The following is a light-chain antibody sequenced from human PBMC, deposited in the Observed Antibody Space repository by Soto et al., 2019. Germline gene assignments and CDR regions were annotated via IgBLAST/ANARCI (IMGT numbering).Light chain of an antibody. CDR1: QGISSA. J-gene: IGKJ5*01. CDR3: QQLETYPLT. Sequence: AIQVTQSPSSLSASVGDTVTITCRASQGISSAFAWYQQKPGKVPRLLIYDVFNLQSGVPSRFSGSGSGTDFTLTISRLQPEDFATYYCQQLETYPLTFGQGTRLEIK. CDR2: DVF. V-gene: IGKV1-13*02.